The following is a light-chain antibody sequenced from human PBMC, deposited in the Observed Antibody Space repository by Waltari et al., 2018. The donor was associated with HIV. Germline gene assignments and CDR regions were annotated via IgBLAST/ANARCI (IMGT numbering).Light chain of an antibody. CDR2: AGA. CDR1: QNIQAN. J-gene: IGKJ2*01. CDR3: LQYDSLPYT. V-gene: IGKV1-33*01. Sequence: DIQMTQSPSSLSASVGDRVTISCRAAQNIQANSNWFLQKSGRAPQLLISAGATLETGVPPRFSGSGSTTDYRLTISSLQPDDTGTYYCLQYDSLPYTFGQGTTLEI.